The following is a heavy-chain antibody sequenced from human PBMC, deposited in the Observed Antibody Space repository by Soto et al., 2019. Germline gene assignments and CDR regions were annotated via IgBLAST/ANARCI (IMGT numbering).Heavy chain of an antibody. Sequence: SETLSLTCTVSGVSMSSYYWIWLRQPPGKGLEWIGYIYYSGSTNYNPSLKSRVTISVDTSKNQFSLKVSSVTDADTAVYYCARLWGYYNDFWGQGTLVTVS. CDR1: GVSMSSYY. CDR3: ARLWGYYNDF. V-gene: IGHV4-59*08. J-gene: IGHJ4*02. D-gene: IGHD3-22*01. CDR2: IYYSGST.